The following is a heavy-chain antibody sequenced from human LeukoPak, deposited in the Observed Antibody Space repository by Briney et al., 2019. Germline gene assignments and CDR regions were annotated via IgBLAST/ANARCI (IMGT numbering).Heavy chain of an antibody. Sequence: KTSEALSLTCTVSGGSISSYYWSWIWQPPGKGLEWIGYIYYSGSTNYNPSLKSRVTISVDTSKNQFSLKLSSVTAADTAVYYCARLDYSSRYLNSGYYFDYWGQGTLVTVSS. CDR3: ARLDYSSRYLNSGYYFDY. D-gene: IGHD6-13*01. CDR2: IYYSGST. V-gene: IGHV4-59*08. CDR1: GGSISSYY. J-gene: IGHJ4*02.